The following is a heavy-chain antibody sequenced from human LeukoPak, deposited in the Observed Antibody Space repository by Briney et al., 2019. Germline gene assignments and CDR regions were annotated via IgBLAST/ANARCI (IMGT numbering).Heavy chain of an antibody. CDR3: AKQFPGWQQQTYYFDY. J-gene: IGHJ4*02. Sequence: GGSLRLSCAASGFTFSSYAMSCVRQAPGKGLEWVSAISGSGGSTYYADSVKGRFTISRDNSKNTLYLQMNSLRAEDTAVYYCAKQFPGWQQQTYYFDYWGQGTLVTVSS. V-gene: IGHV3-23*01. CDR2: ISGSGGST. CDR1: GFTFSSYA. D-gene: IGHD6-13*01.